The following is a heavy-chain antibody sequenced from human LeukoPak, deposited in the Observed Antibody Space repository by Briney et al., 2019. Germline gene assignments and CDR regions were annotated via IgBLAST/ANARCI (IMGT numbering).Heavy chain of an antibody. CDR1: GFTFSSYG. D-gene: IGHD3-22*01. Sequence: PGRSLRLSCAASGFTFSSYGMHWVRQAPGKGLEWVAVISYDGSNKYYADSVKGRFTISRDNSKNTLYLQMNSLRAEDTAVYYCAKEGDSILVYWGQGTLVTVSS. CDR3: AKEGDSILVY. V-gene: IGHV3-30*18. CDR2: ISYDGSNK. J-gene: IGHJ4*02.